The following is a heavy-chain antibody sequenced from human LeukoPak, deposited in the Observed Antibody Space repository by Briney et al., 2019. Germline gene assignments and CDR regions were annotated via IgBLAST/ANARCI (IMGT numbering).Heavy chain of an antibody. CDR3: ARGRIYGDYDGYWFDP. CDR1: GGTFSSYA. CDR2: INTNTGNP. J-gene: IGHJ5*02. D-gene: IGHD4-17*01. Sequence: ASVKVSCKASGGTFSSYAMNWVRQAPGQGLEWMGWINTNTGNPTYAQGFTGRFVFSLDTSVSTAYLQISSLKAEDTAVYYCARGRIYGDYDGYWFDPWGQGTLVTVSS. V-gene: IGHV7-4-1*02.